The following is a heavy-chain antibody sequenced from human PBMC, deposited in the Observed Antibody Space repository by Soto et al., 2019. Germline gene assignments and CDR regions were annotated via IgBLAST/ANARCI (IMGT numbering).Heavy chain of an antibody. CDR2: VSGSGGST. V-gene: IGHV3-23*01. D-gene: IGHD6-19*01. CDR1: GFTFSNYA. J-gene: IGHJ3*02. Sequence: EVQLLESGGGLVQPGGSLRLSCAASGFTFSNYAMSWVRQAPGKGLEWVSGVSGSGGSTYYADSVKGRFTISRDNSKNTLYLQMNSLRAEDTALYYCAKDRLVVAGTLRPYDAFDIWGQGTMVTVSS. CDR3: AKDRLVVAGTLRPYDAFDI.